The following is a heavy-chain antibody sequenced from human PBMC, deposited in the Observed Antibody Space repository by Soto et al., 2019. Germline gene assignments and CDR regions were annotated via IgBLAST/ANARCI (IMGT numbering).Heavy chain of an antibody. Sequence: GGSLRLSCAASGLSVSSNYMSWVRQAPGKGLEWLSIIYSGGATYFADSVKGRFIISRDHSKNSLYLQMNSLRAEDTAVYYCVKGEFYYDSSAYYPFDSWGQGTLVTVSS. CDR3: VKGEFYYDSSAYYPFDS. J-gene: IGHJ4*02. CDR2: IYSGGAT. CDR1: GLSVSSNY. D-gene: IGHD3-22*01. V-gene: IGHV3-66*01.